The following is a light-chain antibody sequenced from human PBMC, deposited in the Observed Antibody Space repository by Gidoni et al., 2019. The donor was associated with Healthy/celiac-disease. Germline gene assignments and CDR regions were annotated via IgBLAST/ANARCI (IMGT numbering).Light chain of an antibody. V-gene: IGKV1-13*02. Sequence: IQLTQSPSSLSASVGDRVTITCRASQGISSALAWYQKKPGKAPKLMIYDASSLESGVPSRFSGSGSGTDFTLTISSLQPEDFATYYCQQFNSYPWTCGQGTKVEIK. CDR2: DAS. J-gene: IGKJ1*01. CDR1: QGISSA. CDR3: QQFNSYPWT.